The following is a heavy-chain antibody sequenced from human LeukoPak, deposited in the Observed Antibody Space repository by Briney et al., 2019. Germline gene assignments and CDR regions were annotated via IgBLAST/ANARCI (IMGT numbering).Heavy chain of an antibody. CDR3: AKGQRRHVDIVATIPFDY. J-gene: IGHJ4*02. CDR2: IRYDGSNK. Sequence: PGGSLRLSCVASGFTFTNYGMHWVRQAPGKGLEWVAFIRYDGSNKYYADSVQGRFIISRDNAKNTLYVQMNSLRAEDTAVYYCAKGQRRHVDIVATIPFDYWGQGTLVTVSS. CDR1: GFTFTNYG. D-gene: IGHD5-12*01. V-gene: IGHV3-30*02.